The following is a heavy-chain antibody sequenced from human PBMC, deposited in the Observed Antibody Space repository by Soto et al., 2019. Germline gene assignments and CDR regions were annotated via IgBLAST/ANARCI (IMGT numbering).Heavy chain of an antibody. CDR2: FYYDGRT. CDR1: GASFSDANYY. Sequence: PSETLSLTCIVSGASFSDANYYWVWIRQPPGEGLEWIGSFYYDGRTYYNASLKSRVTISVDTSKNHFSLMLTSVTAADTAVYYCETGSHIVVAHTWGQGTRVTVSS. V-gene: IGHV4-39*02. D-gene: IGHD2-21*01. J-gene: IGHJ4*02. CDR3: ETGSHIVVAHT.